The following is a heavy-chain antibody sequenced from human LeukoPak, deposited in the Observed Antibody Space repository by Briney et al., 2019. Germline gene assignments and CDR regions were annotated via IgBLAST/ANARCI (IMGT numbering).Heavy chain of an antibody. V-gene: IGHV3-30-3*01. Sequence: PGRSLRLSCAASGFTFSSYAMHWVRQAPGKGLEWVAVISYDGSNKYYADSVKGRFTISRDNSKNTLYLQMNSLRAEDTAVYYCARDFSGSYQSDAFDIWGQGTMVTVSS. CDR2: ISYDGSNK. CDR3: ARDFSGSYQSDAFDI. D-gene: IGHD1-26*01. J-gene: IGHJ3*02. CDR1: GFTFSSYA.